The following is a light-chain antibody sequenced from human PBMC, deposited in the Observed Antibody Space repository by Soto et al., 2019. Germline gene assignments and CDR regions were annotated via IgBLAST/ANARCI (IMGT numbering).Light chain of an antibody. CDR1: QGIASY. V-gene: IGKV1-9*01. J-gene: IGKJ1*01. CDR2: AAS. Sequence: DIQLTQSPSFLFASVGERVNITFRASQGIASYLAWFQQKPGKAPELLIFAASTLRSGVPSRFSGSGSGTEFTLTISSLQPDDFATYYCQHYNSYSEAFGQGTKVDIK. CDR3: QHYNSYSEA.